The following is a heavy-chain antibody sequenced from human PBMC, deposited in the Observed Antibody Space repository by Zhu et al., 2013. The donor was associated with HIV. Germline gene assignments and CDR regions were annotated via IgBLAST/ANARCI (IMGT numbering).Heavy chain of an antibody. J-gene: IGHJ4*02. V-gene: IGHV1-3*01. D-gene: IGHD4-4*01. Sequence: QVQLVQSGAEVKKPGASVKVSCKASGYTFTSYAMHWVRQAPGQRLEWMGWINAGNGNTKYSQKFQGRVTITRDTSASTAYMELSSLRSEDTAVYYCARDSNGYNNPFDYWGQGTLVTVSS. CDR1: GYTFTSYA. CDR2: INAGNGNT. CDR3: ARDSNGYNNPFDY.